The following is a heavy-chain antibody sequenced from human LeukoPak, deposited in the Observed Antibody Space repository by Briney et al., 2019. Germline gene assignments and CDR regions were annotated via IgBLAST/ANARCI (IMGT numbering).Heavy chain of an antibody. CDR2: IYYSGST. CDR3: ARHASVDGNWPRPLDY. V-gene: IGHV4-39*01. Sequence: SETLSLTCTVSGGSISSRNYYWGWIRQPPGKGLEWIGNIYYSGSTYYKPFLKTRVTISVDTSKNQFSLKLTSVTAADTAVYYCARHASVDGNWPRPLDYWGQGSLVTVSS. CDR1: GGSISSRNYY. D-gene: IGHD6-19*01. J-gene: IGHJ4*02.